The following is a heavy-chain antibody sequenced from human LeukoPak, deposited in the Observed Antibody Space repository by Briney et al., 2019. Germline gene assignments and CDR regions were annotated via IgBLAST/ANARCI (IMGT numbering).Heavy chain of an antibody. J-gene: IGHJ4*02. CDR3: ARQLRGEAVAGHLQPFDY. CDR2: IYISGTT. Sequence: SETLSLTCTFSGGSISSYTWSWVRQPAGKGLEWIGRIYISGTTNYNPSLKSRVTISVDTSKNQFSLKLSSVTAADKDVSFCARQLRGEAVAGHLQPFDYWGQGTLVTVSS. CDR1: GGSISSYT. V-gene: IGHV4-4*07. D-gene: IGHD6-19*01.